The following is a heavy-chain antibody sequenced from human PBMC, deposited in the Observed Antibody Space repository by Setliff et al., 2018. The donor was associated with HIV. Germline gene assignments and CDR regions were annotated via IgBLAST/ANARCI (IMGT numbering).Heavy chain of an antibody. Sequence: GASVKVSCKASGGTFTSSAISWVRQARGQGLEWMGAIIPHFDAPQYAQKFQGRVTITADQSTSTAYMELSGLTSEDTAVYYCARGRASYNVLVYWGQGSLVTVSS. V-gene: IGHV1-69*13. CDR3: ARGRASYNVLVY. CDR1: GGTFTSSA. J-gene: IGHJ4*02. CDR2: IIPHFDAP. D-gene: IGHD1-1*01.